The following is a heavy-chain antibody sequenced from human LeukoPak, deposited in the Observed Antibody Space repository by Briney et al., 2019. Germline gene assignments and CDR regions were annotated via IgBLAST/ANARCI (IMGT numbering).Heavy chain of an antibody. V-gene: IGHV4-59*01. Sequence: SETLSLTCTVSGGSIGSYYWSWIRRPPWKGLEWIGYIYYSGSTNYNPSLKSRVTISVDTSKNQFSLELSSVTAADTAVYYCARPYYYDSSGYFDDAFDIWGQGTMVTVSS. D-gene: IGHD3-22*01. J-gene: IGHJ3*02. CDR3: ARPYYYDSSGYFDDAFDI. CDR2: IYYSGST. CDR1: GGSIGSYY.